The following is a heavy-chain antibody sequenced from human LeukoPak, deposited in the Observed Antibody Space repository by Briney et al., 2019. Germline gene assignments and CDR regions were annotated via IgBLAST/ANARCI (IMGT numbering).Heavy chain of an antibody. CDR3: ARGISSSWNDY. CDR1: GGTSCRYA. D-gene: IGHD6-13*01. Sequence: ASLYVSCEPPGGTSCRYAISSVPQAPGPGLEWMGGIIPIFGTANYAQKFQGRVTITADESTSTAYMELSSLRSEDTAVYYCARGISSSWNDYWGQGTLVTVSS. J-gene: IGHJ4*02. CDR2: IIPIFGTA. V-gene: IGHV1-69*13.